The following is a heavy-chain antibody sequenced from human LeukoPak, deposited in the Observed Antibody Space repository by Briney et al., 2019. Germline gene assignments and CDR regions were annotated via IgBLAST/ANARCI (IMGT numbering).Heavy chain of an antibody. CDR1: GASYNAYY. J-gene: IGHJ4*02. Sequence: SETLSLTCAVYGASYNAYYWSWIRQPPGKGPEWIGDIDHRGTATYNPSLKSRLTISADASKNQFSLKLNSVTDADTAVYYCAVGITILGVAASFDSWGQGNLVIVSS. CDR2: IDHRGTA. V-gene: IGHV4-34*01. CDR3: AVGITILGVAASFDS. D-gene: IGHD3-3*01.